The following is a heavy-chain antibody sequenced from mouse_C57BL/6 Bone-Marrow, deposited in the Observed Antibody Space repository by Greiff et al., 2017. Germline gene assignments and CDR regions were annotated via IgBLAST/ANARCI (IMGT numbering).Heavy chain of an antibody. CDR1: GYAFTNYL. V-gene: IGHV1-54*01. D-gene: IGHD4-1*01. CDR2: INPGSGGP. J-gene: IGHJ3*01. Sequence: VQLQQSGAELVRPGTSVKVSCKASGYAFTNYLIEWVKQRPGRGLEWIGVINPGSGGPNYNEKFKGKATLTADKSSSTAYMQLSSLTSEDSAVYFCARSKNWDSWFAYWGQGTLVTVSA. CDR3: ARSKNWDSWFAY.